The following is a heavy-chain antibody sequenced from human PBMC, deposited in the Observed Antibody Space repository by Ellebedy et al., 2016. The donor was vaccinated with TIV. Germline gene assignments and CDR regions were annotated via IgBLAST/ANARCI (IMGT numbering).Heavy chain of an antibody. CDR1: GGSISSSSYY. CDR2: IYYSGST. Sequence: MPSETLSLTCTVSGGSISSSSYYWGWIRQPPGKGLEWIGSIYYSGSTYYNPSLKSRVTISVDTSKNQFSLKLSSMTAADTAVYYCARSARLAPPVGAFDIWGQGTMVTVSS. V-gene: IGHV4-39*01. J-gene: IGHJ3*02. CDR3: ARSARLAPPVGAFDI. D-gene: IGHD2-2*01.